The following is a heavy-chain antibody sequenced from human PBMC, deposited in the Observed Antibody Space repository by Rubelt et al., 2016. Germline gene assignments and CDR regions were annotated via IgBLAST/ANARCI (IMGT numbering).Heavy chain of an antibody. CDR1: GFTLNRFG. J-gene: IGHJ4*02. CDR3: AKDQGVYTNYMYH. D-gene: IGHD4-11*01. Sequence: ESGGGVVQPGGSLRLSCAASGFTLNRFGMHWVRQAPGKGLEWVAVISFDESSRYYVDSVKGRFTISRDNAKNSLFLQMDSLRAEDTAVYYCAKDQGVYTNYMYHWGQGALVTVSS. V-gene: IGHV3-30*18. CDR2: ISFDESSR.